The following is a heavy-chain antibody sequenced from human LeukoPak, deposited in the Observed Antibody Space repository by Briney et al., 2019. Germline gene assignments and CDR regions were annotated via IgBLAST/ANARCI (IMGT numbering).Heavy chain of an antibody. D-gene: IGHD3-3*01. V-gene: IGHV1-46*01. CDR3: ARGDGRFLEWLYYYYYGMDV. J-gene: IGHJ6*02. CDR2: INPSGGST. Sequence: ASVKVSCKASGYTFTSYYMHWVRQAPGQGLEWMGIINPSGGSTSYAQKFQGRVTMTRNTSISTAYMELSSLRSEDTAVYYCARGDGRFLEWLYYYYYGMDVWGQGTTVTVSS. CDR1: GYTFTSYY.